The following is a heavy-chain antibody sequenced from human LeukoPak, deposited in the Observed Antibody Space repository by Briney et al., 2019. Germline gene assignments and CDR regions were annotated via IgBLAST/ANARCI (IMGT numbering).Heavy chain of an antibody. J-gene: IGHJ4*02. CDR1: GGSITSHSW. CDR3: ASHVTVLGTRGFDY. D-gene: IGHD6-19*01. CDR2: IYHGGDT. Sequence: PSETLSLTCAVSGGSITSHSWWSWVRHPPGEGLEWFGEIYHGGDTNYDPSVKSRVTMSVDKSKNHFSLNLRSVTAADTAIYYCASHVTVLGTRGFDYWGQGILVTVSS. V-gene: IGHV4-4*02.